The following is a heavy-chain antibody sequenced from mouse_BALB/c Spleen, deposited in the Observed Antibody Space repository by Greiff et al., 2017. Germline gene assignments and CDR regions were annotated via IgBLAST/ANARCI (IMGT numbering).Heavy chain of an antibody. J-gene: IGHJ4*01. CDR3: ARAGANAMDY. Sequence: DLVKPGASVKLSCKASGYTFTSSWINWIKQRPGQGLEWIGRIAPGSGSTYYNEMFKGKATLTVDTSSSTAYIQLSSLSSEDSAVYFCARAGANAMDYWGQGTSVTVSS. CDR2: IAPGSGST. V-gene: IGHV1S41*01. CDR1: GYTFTSSW.